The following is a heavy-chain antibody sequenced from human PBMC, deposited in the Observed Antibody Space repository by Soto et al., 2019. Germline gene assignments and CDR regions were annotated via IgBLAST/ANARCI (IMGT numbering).Heavy chain of an antibody. CDR3: ATRGTQGRWLEFADY. V-gene: IGHV1-69*01. J-gene: IGHJ4*02. D-gene: IGHD5-12*01. Sequence: QVQLVQSGAEVKRPGSSVKVSCEASGGTFSSLGFTWVRQAPGQGLEWMGGIIPISGRTTFAPKFLGRVTITADESTRTTYMELTALTSDDTAIYDCATRGTQGRWLEFADYWGQGTLVTVSS. CDR1: GGTFSSLG. CDR2: IIPISGRT.